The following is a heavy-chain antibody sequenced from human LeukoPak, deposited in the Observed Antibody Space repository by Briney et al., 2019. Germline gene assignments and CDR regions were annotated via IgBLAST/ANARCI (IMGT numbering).Heavy chain of an antibody. V-gene: IGHV4-39*01. CDR1: GGSISSSSYY. J-gene: IGHJ4*02. D-gene: IGHD3-22*01. Sequence: KPSETLTLTCTVSGGSISSSSYYLGWIRQPPGKGLEWIGSIYYSGSTYYNPSLKSRVTISVDTSKNQFSLKLSSVTAADTAVYYCARPAYYDGQDFDYWGQGTLVTVSS. CDR2: IYYSGST. CDR3: ARPAYYDGQDFDY.